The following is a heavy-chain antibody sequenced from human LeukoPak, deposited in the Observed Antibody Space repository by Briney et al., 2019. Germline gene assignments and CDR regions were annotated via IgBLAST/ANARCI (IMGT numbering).Heavy chain of an antibody. CDR3: AREMYSSGWEGFDY. V-gene: IGHV4-59*12. D-gene: IGHD6-19*01. CDR1: GGSISSYY. CDR2: IYYSGST. Sequence: SETLSLTCTVSGGSISSYYWSWIRQPPGKGLEWIGYIYYSGSTNYNPSLKSRVTISVDTSKNQFSLKLSSVTAAGTAVYYCAREMYSSGWEGFDYWGQGTLVTVSS. J-gene: IGHJ4*02.